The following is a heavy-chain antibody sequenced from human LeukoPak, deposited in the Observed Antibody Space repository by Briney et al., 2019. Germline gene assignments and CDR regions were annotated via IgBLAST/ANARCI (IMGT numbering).Heavy chain of an antibody. CDR2: INHSGST. CDR1: GGSFSGYY. Sequence: KPSETLSLTCAVYGGSFSGYYWSWIRQPPGKGLEWIGEINHSGSTNYNPSLKSRVTISVDTSKNQFSLKLSSVTAADTAVYYCARGTMPSYYFDYWGQGTLVTVSP. D-gene: IGHD2-2*01. CDR3: ARGTMPSYYFDY. J-gene: IGHJ4*02. V-gene: IGHV4-34*01.